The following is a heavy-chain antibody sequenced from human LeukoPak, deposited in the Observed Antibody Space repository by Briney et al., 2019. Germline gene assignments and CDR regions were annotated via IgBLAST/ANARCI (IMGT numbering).Heavy chain of an antibody. V-gene: IGHV3-64*01. Sequence: PGGSLRLSCAASGFTFSSYAMHWVRQAPGKGLEYVSAISSNGGSTYYANSVKGRFTISRDNSKNTLYLQMGSLRAEDMAVYYCARAGIVVVPAAPLNYYYYYYMDVWGKGTTVTVSS. CDR1: GFTFSSYA. D-gene: IGHD2-2*01. CDR3: ARAGIVVVPAAPLNYYYYYYMDV. J-gene: IGHJ6*03. CDR2: ISSNGGST.